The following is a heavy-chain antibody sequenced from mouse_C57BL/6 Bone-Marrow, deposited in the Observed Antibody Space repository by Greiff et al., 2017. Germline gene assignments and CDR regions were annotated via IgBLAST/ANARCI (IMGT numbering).Heavy chain of an antibody. D-gene: IGHD1-1*01. CDR3: ARSSLIATVVSYYFDY. V-gene: IGHV7-3*01. J-gene: IGHJ2*01. CDR2: IRNKANGYTT. Sequence: EVKLMESGGGLVQPGGSLSLSCAASGFTFTDYYMSWVRQPPGKALEWLGFIRNKANGYTTEYSASVKGRFTISRDNSPSILYLQMNALRAEDSATYYCARSSLIATVVSYYFDYWGQGTTLTVSS. CDR1: GFTFTDYY.